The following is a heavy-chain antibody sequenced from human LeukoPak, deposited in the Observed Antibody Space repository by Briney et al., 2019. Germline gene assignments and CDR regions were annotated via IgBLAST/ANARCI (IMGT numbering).Heavy chain of an antibody. J-gene: IGHJ4*02. CDR1: GYSFSTYG. Sequence: ASVRVSCKASGYSFSTYGISWVRQAPGQGLEWMGWINTYNGDTIYTHQLQGRLTMTTDTSTSTAYMELRSLRSDDTAVYYCARVHSGILTGYSELDYWGQGTLVTVSS. D-gene: IGHD3-9*01. V-gene: IGHV1-18*01. CDR3: ARVHSGILTGYSELDY. CDR2: INTYNGDT.